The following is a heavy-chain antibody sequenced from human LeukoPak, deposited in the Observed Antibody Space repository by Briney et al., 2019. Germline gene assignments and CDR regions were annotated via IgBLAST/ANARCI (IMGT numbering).Heavy chain of an antibody. V-gene: IGHV3-23*01. CDR1: GFTFSNYA. CDR2: ISGSGGTT. D-gene: IGHD7-27*01. Sequence: GGSLRLSCAASGFTFSNYAMAWVRQAPGKGLEWVSTISGSGGTTYHADSVKGRFTISRDNSKDTLYLQMNSLRAEDTAVYYCARETGDLDYWGQGTLVTVSS. J-gene: IGHJ4*02. CDR3: ARETGDLDY.